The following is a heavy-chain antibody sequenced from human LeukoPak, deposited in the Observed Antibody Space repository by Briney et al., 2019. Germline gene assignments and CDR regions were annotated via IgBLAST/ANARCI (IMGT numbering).Heavy chain of an antibody. CDR3: TKASAARCIGVFCYPFDH. V-gene: IGHV3-23*01. J-gene: IGHJ4*02. CDR1: GFTFTIYS. CDR2: TVGIGPDT. D-gene: IGHD2-15*01. Sequence: GGSLRLSCAASGFTFTIYSMTWVRQAPGKGLEWVAATVGIGPDTYHADSVKGRFTISRDNSKNILYLQMNSLRVEDTAVYYCTKASAARCIGVFCYPFDHWGQGTLVTVSS.